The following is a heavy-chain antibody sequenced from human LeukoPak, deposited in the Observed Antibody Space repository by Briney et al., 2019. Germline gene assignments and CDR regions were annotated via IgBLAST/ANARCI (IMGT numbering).Heavy chain of an antibody. Sequence: GGSLKISGKGSGSRFTSYWIGGVRQMPGKGLEGMGIIYPGDSYTRYSPSFQGQVTISADKSISTAYLQWSSLKASDTAMYYCVRQYCSSISCYKAADYWGQGTLVTVSS. J-gene: IGHJ4*02. CDR2: IYPGDSYT. D-gene: IGHD2-2*02. V-gene: IGHV5-51*01. CDR1: GSRFTSYW. CDR3: VRQYCSSISCYKAADY.